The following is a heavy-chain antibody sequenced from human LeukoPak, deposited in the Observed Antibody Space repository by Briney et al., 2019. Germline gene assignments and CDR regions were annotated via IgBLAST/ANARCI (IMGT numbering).Heavy chain of an antibody. V-gene: IGHV1-2*06. D-gene: IGHD6-13*01. CDR2: VNPNSGGT. Sequence: GASVKVSCKASGYTFTGYYMHWVRQAPRQGLEWMGRVNPNSGGTNYALKFQGRVTMTRDTSISTAYMEMSRLTSDDTAVYYCARAYSSSPKAAGYYMDVWGKGTTVTVSS. J-gene: IGHJ6*03. CDR1: GYTFTGYY. CDR3: ARAYSSSPKAAGYYMDV.